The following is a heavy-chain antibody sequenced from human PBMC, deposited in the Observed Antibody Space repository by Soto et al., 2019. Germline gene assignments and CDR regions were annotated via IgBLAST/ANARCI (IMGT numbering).Heavy chain of an antibody. CDR3: AKDIRGGIEYSSSNDYYYYYGMDV. V-gene: IGHV3-9*01. D-gene: IGHD6-6*01. J-gene: IGHJ6*02. CDR2: ISWNSGSI. Sequence: LRLSCAASGFTFDDYAMHWVRQAPGKGLEWVSGISWNSGSIGYADSVKGRFTISRDNAKNSLYLQMNSLRAEDTALYYCAKDIRGGIEYSSSNDYYYYYGMDVWGQGTTVTVSS. CDR1: GFTFDDYA.